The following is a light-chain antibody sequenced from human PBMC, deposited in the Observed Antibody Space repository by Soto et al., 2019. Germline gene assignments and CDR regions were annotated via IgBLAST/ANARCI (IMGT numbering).Light chain of an antibody. CDR1: QSISNF. CDR2: DSS. Sequence: VLKQSPATLSLSKGERATLSCRASQSISNFLAWYQQKPGQTPRLLIYDSSIRANAFPARFSGSGSGTDFTLTISILEPEDFAVYFCQQRISLPHTFGEGTKVDI. J-gene: IGKJ4*01. V-gene: IGKV3-11*01. CDR3: QQRISLPHT.